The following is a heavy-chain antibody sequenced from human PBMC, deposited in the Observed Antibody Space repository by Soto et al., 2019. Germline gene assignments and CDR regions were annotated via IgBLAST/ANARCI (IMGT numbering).Heavy chain of an antibody. J-gene: IGHJ4*02. CDR1: GGSISSYY. CDR2: IYTSGST. V-gene: IGHV4-4*07. Sequence: SETLSLTCTVSGGSISSYYWSWIRQPAGKGLEWIVRIYTSGSTNYNPSLKSRVTISVDTSKNQFSLKLSSVTAADTAVYYCARDPGYYYDSSGYYLKGYWGQGTLVTVS. D-gene: IGHD3-22*01. CDR3: ARDPGYYYDSSGYYLKGY.